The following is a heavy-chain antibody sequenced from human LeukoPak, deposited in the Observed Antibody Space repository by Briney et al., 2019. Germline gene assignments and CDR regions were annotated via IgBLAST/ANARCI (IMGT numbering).Heavy chain of an antibody. CDR2: IYYSGST. CDR1: GGSISSHY. Sequence: SETLSLTCTVSGGSISSHYWSWVRQPPGKGLEWIGYIYYSGSTNYNPSLKSRVTISVDTSKNQFSLKLSSVTAADTAVYYCARETYDFWSGYKGYYYYYMDVWGKGTTVTVSS. J-gene: IGHJ6*03. D-gene: IGHD3-3*01. V-gene: IGHV4-59*11. CDR3: ARETYDFWSGYKGYYYYYMDV.